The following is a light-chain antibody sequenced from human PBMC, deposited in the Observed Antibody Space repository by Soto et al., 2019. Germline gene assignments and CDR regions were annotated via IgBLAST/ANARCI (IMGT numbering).Light chain of an antibody. CDR2: GAS. CDR1: QSVSSSY. J-gene: IGKJ2*01. Sequence: PGERVTLSCRASQSVSSSYLPWYQQKPGQAPRLLIYGASTRATGIPARFSGSGSGTDFTLTISSLQPEDFAVYYCQQDYNLPGYTFGQGTKLEIK. V-gene: IGKV3D-7*01. CDR3: QQDYNLPGYT.